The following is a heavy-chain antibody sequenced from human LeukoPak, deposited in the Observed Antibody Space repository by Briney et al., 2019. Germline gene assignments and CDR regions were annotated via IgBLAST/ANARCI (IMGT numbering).Heavy chain of an antibody. Sequence: GGSLRLSCAASGFTVSSNYMGWVRQAPGKGLEWVSVIYSGGSTYYADSVKGRFTISRDNSKNTLYLQMNSLRAEDTAVYYCAKDRLRYFDWSPDYWGQGTLVTVSS. D-gene: IGHD3-9*01. CDR3: AKDRLRYFDWSPDY. J-gene: IGHJ4*02. CDR1: GFTVSSNY. CDR2: IYSGGST. V-gene: IGHV3-53*01.